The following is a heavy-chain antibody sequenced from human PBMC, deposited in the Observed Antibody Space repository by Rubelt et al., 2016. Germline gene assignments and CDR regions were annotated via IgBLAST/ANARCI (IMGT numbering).Heavy chain of an antibody. Sequence: VQLLESGGGLEQPGGSLRLSCAASGFTFSNYGMHWVRQAPGKGLEGVAVIWYDGSNKLYADSVKGRFTISRDNSKNMVYLQMNSLRAVDTAVYYCARDRNWGRSNWYFDLWGRGTLVTVSS. J-gene: IGHJ2*01. CDR1: GFTFSNYG. CDR2: IWYDGSNK. D-gene: IGHD7-27*01. CDR3: ARDRNWGRSNWYFDL. V-gene: IGHV3-33*01.